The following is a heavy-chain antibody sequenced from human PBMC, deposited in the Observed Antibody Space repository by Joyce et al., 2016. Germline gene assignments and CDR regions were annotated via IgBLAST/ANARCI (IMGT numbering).Heavy chain of an antibody. CDR3: ARSSYTNGIFDY. J-gene: IGHJ4*02. CDR1: GFTFSSYS. CDR2: LSSMSSYI. D-gene: IGHD2-8*01. Sequence: EVQLVESGGGLVKPGGSLRLSCAASGFTFSSYSRSWVRQAPGKGLEWVSSLSSMSSYIKYTDSVKGRFTISRDNAKNSLYLQMNSLRVEDTAVYYCARSSYTNGIFDYWGQGTLVTVSS. V-gene: IGHV3-21*01.